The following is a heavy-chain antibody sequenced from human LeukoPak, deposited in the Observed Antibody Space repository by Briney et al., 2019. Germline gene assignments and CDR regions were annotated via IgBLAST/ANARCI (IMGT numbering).Heavy chain of an antibody. CDR1: GYAFTGSY. J-gene: IGHJ5*02. V-gene: IGHV1-2*02. CDR3: ARDPDCSGGSCYSEDWFDP. D-gene: IGHD2-15*01. Sequence: ASVKVSCKASGYAFTGSYMHWVRQAPGQGLEWMGWINPISGGTNYAQKFQGRVTMTRDTSISTAYMELSRLRSDDTAVYYCARDPDCSGGSCYSEDWFDPWGQGTLVTVSS. CDR2: INPISGGT.